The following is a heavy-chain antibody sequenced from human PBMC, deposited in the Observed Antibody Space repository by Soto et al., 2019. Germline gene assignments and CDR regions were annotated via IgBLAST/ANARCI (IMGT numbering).Heavy chain of an antibody. Sequence: QVQLQESGPGLVKPSGTLSLTCTVSGDSITSYYWSWIRQPPGKGLEWLGYTYYSGSTNYNPSLKSRVTISVDTSKNQLSLKLSSVTAADTAVYYCARWLAQHWFGRWGRGTLVTVSS. CDR1: GDSITSYY. CDR2: TYYSGST. CDR3: ARWLAQHWFGR. V-gene: IGHV4-59*01. J-gene: IGHJ5*02. D-gene: IGHD5-12*01.